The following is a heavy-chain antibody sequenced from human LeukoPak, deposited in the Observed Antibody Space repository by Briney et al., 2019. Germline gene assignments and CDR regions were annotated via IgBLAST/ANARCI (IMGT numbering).Heavy chain of an antibody. Sequence: SETLSLTCAVYGGSFSGYYWSWIRQPPGKGLEWIGEINHSGSTNYNPSLKSRVTISVDTSKNQFSLKLSSVTAADTAVYYCASVTRYYFDYWGQGTLVTVSS. D-gene: IGHD4-17*01. V-gene: IGHV4-34*01. CDR3: ASVTRYYFDY. CDR1: GGSFSGYY. CDR2: INHSGST. J-gene: IGHJ4*02.